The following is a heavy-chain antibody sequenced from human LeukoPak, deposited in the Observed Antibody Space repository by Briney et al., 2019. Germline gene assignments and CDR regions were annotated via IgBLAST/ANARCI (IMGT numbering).Heavy chain of an antibody. Sequence: ASVKVSRKASGYTFTGYYMHWVRQAPGQGLEWMGWINPNSGGTNYAQKFQGRVTMTRDTSISTAYMELSRLRSDDTAVYYCAREKVTDPRPTAFAHFTPDYWGQGTLVTASS. D-gene: IGHD2-21*02. CDR2: INPNSGGT. CDR3: AREKVTDPRPTAFAHFTPDY. J-gene: IGHJ4*02. CDR1: GYTFTGYY. V-gene: IGHV1-2*02.